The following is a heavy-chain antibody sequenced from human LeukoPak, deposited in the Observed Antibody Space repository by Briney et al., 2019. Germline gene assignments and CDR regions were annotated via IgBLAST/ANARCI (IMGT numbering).Heavy chain of an antibody. CDR1: GGSISGYY. D-gene: IGHD1-7*01. Sequence: SETLSLTCTVSGGSISGYYWSWIRQPPGKGLEWIGYIHSSGSTNYNPSLKSRVTISGDTSKNQVSLNLSPVTAADTAVYYCARHPPTTPFDYWGQGTLVTVSS. V-gene: IGHV4-59*08. CDR2: IHSSGST. CDR3: ARHPPTTPFDY. J-gene: IGHJ4*02.